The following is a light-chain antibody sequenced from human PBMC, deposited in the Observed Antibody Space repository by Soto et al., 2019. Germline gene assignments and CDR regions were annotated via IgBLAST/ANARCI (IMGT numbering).Light chain of an antibody. CDR1: SSNIGAAYD. Sequence: QSVLTQPPSVSGAPGQRVTISCAGSSSNIGAAYDVHWYQHLPGTAPKLLIFGNSNRPSGVPDRFSGSKSGTSASLAITGLQAEDEADYYCQSFDSSLSGPVFGGGTQLTVL. CDR3: QSFDSSLSGPV. V-gene: IGLV1-40*01. CDR2: GNS. J-gene: IGLJ2*01.